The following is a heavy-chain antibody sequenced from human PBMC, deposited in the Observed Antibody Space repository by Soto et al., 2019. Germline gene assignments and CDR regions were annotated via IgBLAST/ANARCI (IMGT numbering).Heavy chain of an antibody. CDR1: GGTFSSYA. CDR2: IIPIFGTA. J-gene: IGHJ5*02. D-gene: IGHD6-6*01. V-gene: IGHV1-69*13. Sequence: GASVKVSCKASGGTFSSYAISWVRQAPGQGLEWMGGIIPIFGTANYAQKFQGRVTITADESTSTAYMELSSLRSEDTAVYYCAIGEYSSSPGRSWFDPWGQGTLVTVSS. CDR3: AIGEYSSSPGRSWFDP.